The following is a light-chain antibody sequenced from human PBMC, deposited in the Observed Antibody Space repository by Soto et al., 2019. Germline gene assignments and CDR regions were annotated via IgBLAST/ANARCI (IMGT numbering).Light chain of an antibody. V-gene: IGLV2-23*01. CDR2: EGS. Sequence: QSALTQPASVSGSPGQSITISCTGTSSDVGTYNLVSWYQPHPGKAPKLMIYEGSKRPSGVSNRFSGSKSGNTASLAIYGLQAEDEAEYYCCLYAVSSTFYVFGRGPKLTVL. CDR1: SSDVGTYNL. J-gene: IGLJ3*02. CDR3: CLYAVSSTFYV.